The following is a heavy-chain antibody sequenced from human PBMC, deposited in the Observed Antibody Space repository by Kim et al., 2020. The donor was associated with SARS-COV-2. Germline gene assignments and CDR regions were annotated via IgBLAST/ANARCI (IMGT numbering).Heavy chain of an antibody. CDR3: ARGSAWLYYYYYGMDV. Sequence: SETLSLTCAVYGGSFSGYYWSWIRQPPGKGLQWIGEINHSGSTNYNPSLKSRVTISVDTSKNQFSLKLSSVTAADTAVYYCARGSAWLYYYYYGMDVWGQGTTVTVSS. CDR2: INHSGST. V-gene: IGHV4-34*01. D-gene: IGHD3-10*01. CDR1: GGSFSGYY. J-gene: IGHJ6*02.